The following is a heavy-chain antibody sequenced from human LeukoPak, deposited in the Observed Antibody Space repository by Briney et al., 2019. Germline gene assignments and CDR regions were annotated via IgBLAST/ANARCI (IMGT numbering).Heavy chain of an antibody. J-gene: IGHJ5*02. CDR2: IIPIFGTA. D-gene: IGHD6-19*01. CDR1: GGTFSSYA. CDR3: ARERHSSGWYNWFDP. Sequence: ASVKVSCKASGGTFSSYAISWVRQAPGQGLEWMGGIIPIFGTANYAQKFQGRVTITADESTSTAYMELSSLRSEDTAVYYCARERHSSGWYNWFDPWGQGTLVTVSS. V-gene: IGHV1-69*13.